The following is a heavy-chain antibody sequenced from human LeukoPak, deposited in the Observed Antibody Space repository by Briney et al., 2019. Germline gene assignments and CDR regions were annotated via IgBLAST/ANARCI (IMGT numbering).Heavy chain of an antibody. J-gene: IGHJ3*02. CDR2: INTDGSST. V-gene: IGHV3-74*01. Sequence: TGGSLRLSCAASGFTFSSYWMHWVRQAPGKGLVWVSGINTDGSSTNYADSVKGRFTISRDNAKNTLYLQMNSLRVEDMAVYYCARSMVRGGYAFDIWGQGTTVTVSS. CDR1: GFTFSSYW. D-gene: IGHD3-10*01. CDR3: ARSMVRGGYAFDI.